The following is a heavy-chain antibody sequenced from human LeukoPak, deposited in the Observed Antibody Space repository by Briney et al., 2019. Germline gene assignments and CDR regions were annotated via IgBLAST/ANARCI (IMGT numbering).Heavy chain of an antibody. CDR2: IYYSGST. CDR1: GGSISSYY. Sequence: SETLSLTCTVSGGSISSYYWSWIRQPPGKGLEWIGYIYYSGSTNYNPSLKSRVTISVDTSKNQFSLKLSSVTAADTAVYYCARDTGPKYQPHQMDVWGKGTTVTVSS. V-gene: IGHV4-59*01. J-gene: IGHJ6*04. CDR3: ARDTGPKYQPHQMDV. D-gene: IGHD2-2*01.